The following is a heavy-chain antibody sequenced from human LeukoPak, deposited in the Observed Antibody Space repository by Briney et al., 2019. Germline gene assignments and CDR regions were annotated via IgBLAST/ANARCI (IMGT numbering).Heavy chain of an antibody. V-gene: IGHV3-64D*06. CDR2: VSTDGGGT. Sequence: GGSLRLSCSASGFTFNTYAIHWVRQAPGKGLEYVSAVSTDGGGTYYADSVKGRFTIFRDNSKNALFLQMNSLRPEDTAVYYCVRYGNSCYDPWGQGTLVTVSS. D-gene: IGHD6-13*01. J-gene: IGHJ5*02. CDR1: GFTFNTYA. CDR3: VRYGNSCYDP.